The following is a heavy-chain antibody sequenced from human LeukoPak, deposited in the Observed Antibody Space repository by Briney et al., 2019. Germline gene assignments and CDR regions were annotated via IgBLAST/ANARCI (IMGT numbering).Heavy chain of an antibody. CDR1: GFTFSSYS. V-gene: IGHV3-21*01. CDR2: ISSSSSYI. D-gene: IGHD5-12*01. J-gene: IGHJ4*02. CDR3: ARDSGYDLPPDY. Sequence: KSGGSLRLSCAASGFTFSSYSMNWVRQAPGKGLEWVSSISSSSSYIYYADSVKGRFTISRDNAKNSLYLQMNSLRAEDTAVYYCARDSGYDLPPDYWGQGTLVTASS.